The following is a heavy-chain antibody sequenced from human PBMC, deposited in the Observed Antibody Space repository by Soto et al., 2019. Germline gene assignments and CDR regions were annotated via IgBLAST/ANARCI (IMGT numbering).Heavy chain of an antibody. J-gene: IGHJ4*02. CDR2: INPNSGGT. D-gene: IGHD3-3*01. CDR1: GYTFTGYY. Sequence: GASVKVSCKASGYTFTGYYMHWVRQAPGQGLEWMGWINPNSGGTNYAQKFQGWVTMTRDTSISTAYMELSSLRSEDTAVYYCARGPRRTPYYDFWSGYYTGISRYYFDYWGQGTLVTVSS. V-gene: IGHV1-2*04. CDR3: ARGPRRTPYYDFWSGYYTGISRYYFDY.